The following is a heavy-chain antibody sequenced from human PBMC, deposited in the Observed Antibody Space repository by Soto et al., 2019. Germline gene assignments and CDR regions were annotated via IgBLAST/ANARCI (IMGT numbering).Heavy chain of an antibody. CDR1: GFTFRTYR. D-gene: IGHD6-13*01. CDR2: ISTSSRFI. V-gene: IGHV3-21*01. J-gene: IGHJ4*02. CDR3: ATAGDSSRYYFDS. Sequence: ESGGGLVTPGGSLRLSCAASGFTFRTYRINWVRQDPGKGLEWVSSISTSSRFIYYAYSLKGRFTISRDDAKNALYLQMNSLRAEDTALYYFATAGDSSRYYFDSCGPGTLVTVSS.